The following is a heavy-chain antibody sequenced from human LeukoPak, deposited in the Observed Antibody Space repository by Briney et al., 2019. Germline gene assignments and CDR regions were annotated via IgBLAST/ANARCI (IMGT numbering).Heavy chain of an antibody. J-gene: IGHJ4*02. CDR1: GFTFSSYA. CDR2: ISGSTGST. D-gene: IGHD1-26*01. Sequence: PGGSLRLSCAASGFTFSSYAMSWVRRAPGKGLEWVSAISGSTGSTYYADSVKGRFTISRDNSKNTLYLQMKSLRAEDTAVYYCAKDGERGSYSYFDYWGQGTLVTVSS. CDR3: AKDGERGSYSYFDY. V-gene: IGHV3-23*01.